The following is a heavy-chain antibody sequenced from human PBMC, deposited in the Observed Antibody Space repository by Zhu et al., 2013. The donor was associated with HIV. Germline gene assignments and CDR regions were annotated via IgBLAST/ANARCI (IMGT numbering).Heavy chain of an antibody. D-gene: IGHD5-18*01. V-gene: IGHV1-69*01. J-gene: IGHJ5*02. CDR2: IIPIFGIT. CDR1: GYTFTRFH. CDR3: AKVDTTLGYNWFDP. Sequence: QVQLVQSGAEVKQPGASVKVSCKASGYTFTRFHIHWVRQAPGQGLEWLGWIIPIFGITNYAQNFLGRVTITADESTSTAYMELSSLKSEDTAVYYCAKVDTTLGYNWFDPWGQGTLVTVSS.